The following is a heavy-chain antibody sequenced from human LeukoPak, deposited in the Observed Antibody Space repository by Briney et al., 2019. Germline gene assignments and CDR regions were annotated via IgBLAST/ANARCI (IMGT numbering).Heavy chain of an antibody. V-gene: IGHV3-30*18. Sequence: GGSLRLSCAASGFTVSSNYMHWVRQAPGKGLEWVAVISYDGSNKYYADSVKGRFTISRDNSKNTLYLQMNSLRAEDTAVYYCAKDVITWDYYDSSGLFDYWGQGTLVTVSS. CDR1: GFTVSSNY. CDR3: AKDVITWDYYDSSGLFDY. CDR2: ISYDGSNK. D-gene: IGHD3-22*01. J-gene: IGHJ4*02.